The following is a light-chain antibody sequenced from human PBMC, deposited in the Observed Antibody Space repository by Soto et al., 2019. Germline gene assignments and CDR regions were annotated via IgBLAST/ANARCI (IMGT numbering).Light chain of an antibody. CDR1: SIGIKG. V-gene: IGLV3-21*02. Sequence: SYELTQPPSVTGSPGQTARIACGSTSIGIKGVYWYQQKPGQAPVLVVSDDSDRPSGIPERFSGSKSGNTATLTINRVEAGDEADYYCQVWDTSSDHSGVFGGGTQLTVL. J-gene: IGLJ2*01. CDR2: DDS. CDR3: QVWDTSSDHSGV.